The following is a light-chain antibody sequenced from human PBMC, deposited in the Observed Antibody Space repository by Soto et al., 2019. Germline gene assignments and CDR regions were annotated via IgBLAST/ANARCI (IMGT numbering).Light chain of an antibody. Sequence: EIVMTQSPGTLSLSPGERATLSCRASQSVSSYLAWYQQKPGQAPRLLISDASDRATGIPDRFSGSGSGTDFTLTISRLEPEDFAVYYCQQYGSSPLTFGGGTKVDIK. CDR1: QSVSSY. CDR2: DAS. V-gene: IGKV3-20*01. J-gene: IGKJ4*01. CDR3: QQYGSSPLT.